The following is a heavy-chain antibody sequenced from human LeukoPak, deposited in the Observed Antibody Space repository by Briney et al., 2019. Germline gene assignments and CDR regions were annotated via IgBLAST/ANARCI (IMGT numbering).Heavy chain of an antibody. Sequence: SETLSLTCTVSGGSSSSHYWSWIRQPPGKGLEWIGFIYYSGTTNYNPSLKSRVTISLDTSKNQFSLKLNSVTAADTAVYYCARSSTSWVKFYSWGQGTLVTVSS. CDR2: IYYSGTT. J-gene: IGHJ4*02. CDR3: ARSSTSWVKFYS. CDR1: GGSSSSHY. D-gene: IGHD2-2*01. V-gene: IGHV4-59*08.